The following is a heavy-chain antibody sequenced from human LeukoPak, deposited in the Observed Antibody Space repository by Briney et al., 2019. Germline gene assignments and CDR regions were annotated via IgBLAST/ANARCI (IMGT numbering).Heavy chain of an antibody. CDR1: GGSFSGYY. Sequence: SETLSLTCAVYGGSFSGYYWSWIRQSPGEGLEWIGEINHSGSTNYNPSLKSRVTISVDTSKNQFSLKLSSVTAADTAVYYCARPNYGSGSYPYWGQGTLVTVSS. CDR2: INHSGST. CDR3: ARPNYGSGSYPY. D-gene: IGHD3-10*01. J-gene: IGHJ4*02. V-gene: IGHV4-34*01.